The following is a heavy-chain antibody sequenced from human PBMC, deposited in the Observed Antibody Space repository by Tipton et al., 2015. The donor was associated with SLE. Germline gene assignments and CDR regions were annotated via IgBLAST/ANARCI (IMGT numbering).Heavy chain of an antibody. D-gene: IGHD1-26*01. Sequence: LRLSCTVSGGSISSYYWSWIRQPPGKGLEWIGEINHSGSTNYNPSLKSRVTISVDTSKNQFSLKLSSVTAADTAVYYCARQGQIVVLFDYWGQGTLVTVSS. V-gene: IGHV4-34*01. J-gene: IGHJ4*02. CDR1: GGSISSYY. CDR2: INHSGST. CDR3: ARQGQIVVLFDY.